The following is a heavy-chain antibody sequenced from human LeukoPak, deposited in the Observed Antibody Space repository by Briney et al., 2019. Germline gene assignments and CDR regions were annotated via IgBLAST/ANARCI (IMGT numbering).Heavy chain of an antibody. CDR3: ARDSGSQHLDY. CDR2: ISYDGSNK. CDR1: GFTFSSYG. J-gene: IGHJ4*02. V-gene: IGHV3-30*03. Sequence: GGSLRLSCAASGFTFSSYGMHWVRQAPGKGLEWVAVISYDGSNKYYADSVKGRFTISRDNSKNTLYLQMNSLRAEDTAVYYCARDSGSQHLDYWGQGTLVTVSS. D-gene: IGHD1-26*01.